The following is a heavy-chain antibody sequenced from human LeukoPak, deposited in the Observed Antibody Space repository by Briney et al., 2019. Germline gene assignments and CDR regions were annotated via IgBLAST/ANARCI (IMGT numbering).Heavy chain of an antibody. CDR1: GFTFSSYW. D-gene: IGHD1-26*01. CDR2: IKKDGSEK. J-gene: IGHJ4*02. V-gene: IGHV3-7*01. CDR3: ARDSSGSYYVFDY. Sequence: GRSLRLSCAASGFTFSSYWMSWVRQAPGKGLEWVANIKKDGSEKYYVDSVKGRFTISRDNAKNSLYLQINSLRAEDTAVYYCARDSSGSYYVFDYWGQGTLVTVSS.